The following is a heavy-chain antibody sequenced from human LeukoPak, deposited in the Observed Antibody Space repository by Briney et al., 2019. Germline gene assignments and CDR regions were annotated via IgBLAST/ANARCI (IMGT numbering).Heavy chain of an antibody. D-gene: IGHD6-13*01. CDR2: IYNSGST. V-gene: IGHV4-30-4*01. CDR3: ARGVGSSWYGD. J-gene: IGHJ4*02. Sequence: SQTLSLTCTVSGGSLSSGDYYWSWIRLPPGKGLEWIGYIYNSGSTYYNPSLKSRITISVDTSKNQFSLNLSSVTAADTAVYYCARGVGSSWYGDWGQGTPVTVSS. CDR1: GGSLSSGDYY.